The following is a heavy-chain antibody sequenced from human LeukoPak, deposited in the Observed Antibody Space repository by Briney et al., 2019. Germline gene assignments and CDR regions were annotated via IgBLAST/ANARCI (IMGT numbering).Heavy chain of an antibody. CDR2: IYTRGST. D-gene: IGHD6-13*01. J-gene: IGHJ6*03. Sequence: PSETLSLTCTVSGGSISSSSYSWSWIRQPAEKGREWIGRIYTRGSTNYNPSLKSRVTISVDTSKNQFYLKLSSVSAADTAVYYCARVAGSSSWDYYYYYYMDVWGKGTTVTVSS. V-gene: IGHV4-61*02. CDR3: ARVAGSSSWDYYYYYYMDV. CDR1: GGSISSSSYS.